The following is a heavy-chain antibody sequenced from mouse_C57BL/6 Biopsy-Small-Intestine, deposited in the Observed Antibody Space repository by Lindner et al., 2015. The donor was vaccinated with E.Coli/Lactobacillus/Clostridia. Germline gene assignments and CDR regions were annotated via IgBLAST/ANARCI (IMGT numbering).Heavy chain of an antibody. V-gene: IGHV1-74*01. CDR3: AISWDGAY. CDR1: GYTFTNYW. J-gene: IGHJ3*01. Sequence: VQLQESGAELVKPGSSVKVPCKASGYTFTNYWMHWVKQRPGRGLEWIGRIHPSDSDSNYNQKFKGKATLTVDKSSSTAYMQLSSLKSEDSAVYYCAISWDGAYWGQGTLVTVAA. D-gene: IGHD4-1*01. CDR2: IHPSDSDS.